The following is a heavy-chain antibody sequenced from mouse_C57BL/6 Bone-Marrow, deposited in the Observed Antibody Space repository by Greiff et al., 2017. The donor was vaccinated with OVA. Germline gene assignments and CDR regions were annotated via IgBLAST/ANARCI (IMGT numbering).Heavy chain of an antibody. CDR3: GGRRELAWFAY. Sequence: QVQLQQSGAELARPGASVKLSCKASGYTFTSYGISWVKQRTGQGLEWIGEIYPRSGNTYYNEKFKGKATLTADKSSSTAYMALRSLTSEDSAVFFCGGRRELAWFAYWGKGTLVTVSA. J-gene: IGHJ3*01. D-gene: IGHD4-1*01. V-gene: IGHV1-81*01. CDR1: GYTFTSYG. CDR2: IYPRSGNT.